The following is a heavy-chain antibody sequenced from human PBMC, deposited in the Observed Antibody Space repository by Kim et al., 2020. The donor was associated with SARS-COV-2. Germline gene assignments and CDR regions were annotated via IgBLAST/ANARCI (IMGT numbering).Heavy chain of an antibody. CDR1: GGSFSGYY. V-gene: IGHV4-34*01. Sequence: SETLSLTCAVYGGSFSGYYWSWIRQPPGKGLEWIGEINHSGSTNYNPSLKSRVTISVDTSKNQFSLKLSPVTAADTAVYYCARGVRGSSTSGYIRRCGWFDPWGQGTLVTVSS. CDR3: ARGVRGSSTSGYIRRCGWFDP. CDR2: INHSGST. D-gene: IGHD2-2*02. J-gene: IGHJ5*02.